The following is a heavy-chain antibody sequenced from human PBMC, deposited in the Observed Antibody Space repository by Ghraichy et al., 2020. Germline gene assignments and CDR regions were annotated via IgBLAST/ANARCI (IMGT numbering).Heavy chain of an antibody. Sequence: GGSLRLSCSASGFIFSDYAMHWVRQAPGKRPEYISVITSSGSSAYYIDSVRDRFTISRDNSKNTLFLQMNSLTSEDTAVYYCVKESTVTNRNPFQSWGHATQVTVSP. CDR3: VKESTVTNRNPFQS. D-gene: IGHD4-17*01. V-gene: IGHV3-64D*06. J-gene: IGHJ5*01. CDR2: ITSSGSSA. CDR1: GFIFSDYA.